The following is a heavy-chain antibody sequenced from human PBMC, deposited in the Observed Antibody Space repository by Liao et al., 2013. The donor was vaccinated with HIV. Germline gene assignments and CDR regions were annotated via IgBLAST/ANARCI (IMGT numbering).Heavy chain of an antibody. CDR2: IYYSGST. CDR1: GDSVSTYF. D-gene: IGHD6-19*01. V-gene: IGHV4-59*02. Sequence: QVQLQESGPGLVKPSETLSLTCSVSGDSVSTYFWTWIRQPPGKGLEWIGYIYYSGSTNYNPSLESRVTMSIDTSKNQFSLHLNSVTPADTAVYYCARDESRGSEFWGQGMLVTVSS. CDR3: ARDESRGSEF. J-gene: IGHJ1*01.